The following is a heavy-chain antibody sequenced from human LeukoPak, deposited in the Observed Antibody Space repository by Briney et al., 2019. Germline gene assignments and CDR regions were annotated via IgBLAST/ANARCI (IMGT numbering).Heavy chain of an antibody. CDR2: VNFQGST. J-gene: IGHJ4*02. CDR3: AREGGPYRPLDY. Sequence: SGTLSLTCGVSGGSISNTNWWTWVRRPPGKGLEWIGEVNFQGSTNSNPSLKSRVAISVDKSENHISLKLTSVTAADTAVYYCAREGGPYRPLDYSGQGTLVSVAS. CDR1: GGSISNTNW. V-gene: IGHV4-4*02.